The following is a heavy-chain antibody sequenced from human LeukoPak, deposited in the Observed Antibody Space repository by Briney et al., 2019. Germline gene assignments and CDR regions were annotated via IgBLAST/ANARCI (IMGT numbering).Heavy chain of an antibody. V-gene: IGHV3-74*01. CDR2: INSDGSFT. J-gene: IGHJ4*02. CDR3: ARGSSDWYGIDC. Sequence: GGSLRLSCAASGLTFSNYWMHWVRQVSGKGLVWVSGINSDGSFTSYADSVKGRFTISRDNAKNTLYLQMNSLRAEDTALYYCARGSSDWYGIDCWGQGILVPVSS. D-gene: IGHD6-19*01. CDR1: GLTFSNYW.